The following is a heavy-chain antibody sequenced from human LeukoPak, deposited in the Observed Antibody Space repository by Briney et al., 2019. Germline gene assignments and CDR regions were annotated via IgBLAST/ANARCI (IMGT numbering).Heavy chain of an antibody. D-gene: IGHD2-15*01. CDR1: GYTFTSYY. V-gene: IGHV1-46*01. J-gene: IGHJ3*02. Sequence: RASVKVSCKASGYTFTSYYMHWVRQAPGQGLEWMGIINPSGGSTSYAQKFQGRVTMTRDMSTSTVYMELSSLRSEDTAVYYCAREVEDCSGGSCYSRGAFDIWGQGTMVTVSS. CDR2: INPSGGST. CDR3: AREVEDCSGGSCYSRGAFDI.